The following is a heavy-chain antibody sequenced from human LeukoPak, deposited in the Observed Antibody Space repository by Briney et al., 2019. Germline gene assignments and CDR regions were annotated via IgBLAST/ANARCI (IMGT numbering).Heavy chain of an antibody. Sequence: GASVKVSCKASGGTFSSYAISWVRQAPGQGLEWMGGIIPIFGTANYAQKFQGRVTITTDESTSTAYMELSSLRSEDTAVYYCALIGDFWSAENYWGQGTLVTVSS. CDR2: IIPIFGTA. J-gene: IGHJ4*02. D-gene: IGHD3-3*01. V-gene: IGHV1-69*05. CDR3: ALIGDFWSAENY. CDR1: GGTFSSYA.